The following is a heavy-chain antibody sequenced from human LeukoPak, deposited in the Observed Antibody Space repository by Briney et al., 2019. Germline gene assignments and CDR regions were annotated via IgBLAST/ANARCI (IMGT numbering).Heavy chain of an antibody. CDR2: IYPGDSDT. CDR3: ARVISGSSSWPPGDAFDI. CDR1: GYRFTSYW. Sequence: GESLKISCKGSGYRFTSYWIGWVRQMPGKGLEWMGIIYPGDSDTRYSPSFQGQVTISADKSISTAYLQWSSLKASDTAMYYCARVISGSSSWPPGDAFDIWGQGTMVTVSS. V-gene: IGHV5-51*01. J-gene: IGHJ3*02. D-gene: IGHD6-13*01.